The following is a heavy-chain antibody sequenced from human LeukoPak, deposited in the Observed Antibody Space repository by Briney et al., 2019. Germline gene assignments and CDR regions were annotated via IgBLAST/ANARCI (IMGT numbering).Heavy chain of an antibody. Sequence: GGSLRLSCAASGFTFSSYAMSWVRQAPGKGLEWVSAISGSGGSTYYADSVKGRFTISRDNSKNTLYLQMNSLRAEDTAVYYCARGRRYYDSSGYYPYYFDYWGQGTLVTVSS. CDR1: GFTFSSYA. CDR2: ISGSGGST. V-gene: IGHV3-23*01. J-gene: IGHJ4*02. CDR3: ARGRRYYDSSGYYPYYFDY. D-gene: IGHD3-22*01.